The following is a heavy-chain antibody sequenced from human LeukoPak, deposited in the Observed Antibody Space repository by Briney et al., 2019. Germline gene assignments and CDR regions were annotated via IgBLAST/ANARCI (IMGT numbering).Heavy chain of an antibody. Sequence: SGGSLRLSCAASGFTFSSYAMSWVCQAPGKGLEWVSAISGSGGSTYYADSVKGRFTISRDNSKNTLYLQMNSLRAEDTAVYYCAKRFGAAGYYFDYWGQGTLVTVSS. CDR2: ISGSGGST. CDR1: GFTFSSYA. V-gene: IGHV3-23*01. D-gene: IGHD3-10*01. CDR3: AKRFGAAGYYFDY. J-gene: IGHJ4*02.